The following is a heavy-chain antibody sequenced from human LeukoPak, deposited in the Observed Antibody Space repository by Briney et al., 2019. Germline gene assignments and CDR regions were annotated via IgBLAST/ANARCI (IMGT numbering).Heavy chain of an antibody. V-gene: IGHV3-66*01. CDR2: IYSGGSI. D-gene: IGHD2-15*01. J-gene: IGHJ6*02. Sequence: PGGSLRLSCAASGFTVSSNYMSWVRQAPGKGLEWVSVIYSGGSIYYADSVKGRFTISRDNSKNTLYLQMNSLRAEDTAVYYCARDRSDIVVGGMDVWGQGTTVTVSS. CDR3: ARDRSDIVVGGMDV. CDR1: GFTVSSNY.